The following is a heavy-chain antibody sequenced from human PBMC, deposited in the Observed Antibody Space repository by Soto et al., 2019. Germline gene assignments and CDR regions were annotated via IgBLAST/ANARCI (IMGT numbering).Heavy chain of an antibody. V-gene: IGHV4-59*01. CDR2: IYYSGST. Sequence: SETLSLTCTVSGGSISSYYWSWIRQPPGKGLEWIGYIYYSGSTNYNPSLKSRVTISVDTSKNQFSLKLSSVTAADTAVYFCARAGYYGRGSNPATMDVWGQGTAVTSP. CDR3: ARAGYYGRGSNPATMDV. CDR1: GGSISSYY. J-gene: IGHJ6*02. D-gene: IGHD3-10*01.